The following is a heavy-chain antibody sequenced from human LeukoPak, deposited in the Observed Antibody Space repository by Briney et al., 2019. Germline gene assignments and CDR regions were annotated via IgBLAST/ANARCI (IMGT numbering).Heavy chain of an antibody. V-gene: IGHV1-46*01. D-gene: IGHD3-10*01. CDR1: GYTFTSYY. CDR2: INPSGGST. Sequence: ASVKVSCKASGYTFTSYYMHWVRQAPGQGLEWMGIINPSGGSTSYAQKFQGRVTMTRDMSTSTVYMELSSLRSEDTAVYYCARESGFYASGSRFWGQGTLVIVSS. J-gene: IGHJ4*02. CDR3: ARESGFYASGSRF.